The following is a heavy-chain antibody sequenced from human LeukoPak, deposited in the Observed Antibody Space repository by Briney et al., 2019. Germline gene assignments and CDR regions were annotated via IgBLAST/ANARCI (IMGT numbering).Heavy chain of an antibody. V-gene: IGHV4-4*07. CDR1: GGSISSYY. Sequence: SETLSLTCTVSGGSISSYYWSWIRQPAGKGLEWIRRIYTSGSTNYNPSLKSRVTMSVDTSKNQFSLKLSSVTAADTAVYYCARAPPGYSSSWLYFQHWGQGTLVTVSS. D-gene: IGHD6-13*01. CDR3: ARAPPGYSSSWLYFQH. J-gene: IGHJ1*01. CDR2: IYTSGST.